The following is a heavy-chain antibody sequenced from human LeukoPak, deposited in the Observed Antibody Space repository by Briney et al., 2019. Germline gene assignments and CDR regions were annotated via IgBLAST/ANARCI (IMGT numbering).Heavy chain of an antibody. J-gene: IGHJ6*02. CDR1: GFTFNIFS. D-gene: IGHD6-25*01. CDR3: ARSAGLDV. V-gene: IGHV3-21*03. CDR2: TSSASTYI. Sequence: GGSLRLSCAASGFTFNIFSMNWVRPAPGKGLEWVSSTSSASTYISYADSVKGRFTISRDNAKNSLYLQMNSLRAEDTAVYYCARSAGLDVWGQGTTVTVSS.